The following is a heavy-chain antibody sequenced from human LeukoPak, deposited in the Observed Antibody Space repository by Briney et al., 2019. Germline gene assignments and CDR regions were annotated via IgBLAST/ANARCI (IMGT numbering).Heavy chain of an antibody. CDR2: IKQDGSEK. CDR3: ARDYYYDSSGPPSD. D-gene: IGHD3-22*01. J-gene: IGHJ4*02. V-gene: IGHV3-7*01. CDR1: GFTFSSYW. Sequence: GGSLRLSCAASGFTFSSYWMSWVRQAPGKGLEGVANIKQDGSEKYYVDSVKGRFTISTDNAKNSLYLQMNSLRAEDTAVHYCARDYYYDSSGPPSDWGQGTMVTVSS.